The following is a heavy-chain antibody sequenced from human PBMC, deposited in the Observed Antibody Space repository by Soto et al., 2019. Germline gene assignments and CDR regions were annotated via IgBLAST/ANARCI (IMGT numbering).Heavy chain of an antibody. CDR2: IILICGTA. V-gene: IGHV1-69*01. D-gene: IGHD3-22*01. J-gene: IGHJ4*02. CDR3: ARGGSDYYDSSGSPTFHY. CDR1: GGTFSSYA. Sequence: HVQLVQSGAEVKKPGSSVKVSCKASGGTFSSYAISWVRQAPGQGLEWMGGIILICGTANYAHKFQGRVTITSDECTSTAYIGLSSLKSEDTAVYYCARGGSDYYDSSGSPTFHYWGQGTLVTASS.